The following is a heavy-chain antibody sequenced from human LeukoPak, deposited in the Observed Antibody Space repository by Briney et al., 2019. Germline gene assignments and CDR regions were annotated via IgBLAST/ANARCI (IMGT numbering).Heavy chain of an antibody. CDR3: ARSQYCSSTSCYLAMDY. V-gene: IGHV5-51*01. CDR1: GYIFTSYW. Sequence: GESLKISCKGSGYIFTSYWIGWVRQMPGKGLEWMGIIYPGDSDTRYSPSFQGQVTISADKSISTAYLQWSSLKASDTAMYYCARSQYCSSTSCYLAMDYWGQGTLVTVSS. CDR2: IYPGDSDT. J-gene: IGHJ4*02. D-gene: IGHD2-2*01.